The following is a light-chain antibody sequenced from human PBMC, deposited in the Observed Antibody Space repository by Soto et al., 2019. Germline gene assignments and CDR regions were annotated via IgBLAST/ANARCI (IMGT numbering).Light chain of an antibody. CDR3: CSYTTSSTLWV. CDR1: SSDIGNYNY. J-gene: IGLJ3*02. CDR2: AVT. V-gene: IGLV2-14*01. Sequence: QSALTQPASVSGSPGQSITISCTGTSSDIGNYNYVSWYQHHPGKAPKLMIFAVTNRPSGVSYRFSGSKSGNTASLTISGLQAEDEADYYCCSYTTSSTLWVFGGGTQLTVL.